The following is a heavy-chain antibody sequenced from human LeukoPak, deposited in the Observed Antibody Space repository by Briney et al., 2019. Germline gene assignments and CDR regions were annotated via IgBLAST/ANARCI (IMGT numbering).Heavy chain of an antibody. Sequence: ASVKVSCKASGYTFTSYDINWVRQATGQGLEWMGWMNPNSGNAGYAQKFQGRVTITRNTSISTAYMELSSLRSEDTAVYYCARVRLQHNWFDPWGQGTLVTVSS. CDR3: ARVRLQHNWFDP. CDR2: MNPNSGNA. CDR1: GYTFTSYD. D-gene: IGHD4-11*01. J-gene: IGHJ5*02. V-gene: IGHV1-8*03.